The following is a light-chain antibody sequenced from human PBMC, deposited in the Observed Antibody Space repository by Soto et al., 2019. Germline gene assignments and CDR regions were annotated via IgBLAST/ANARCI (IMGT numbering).Light chain of an antibody. CDR1: QGINNY. CDR2: AAS. CDR3: QQYNSYPLT. Sequence: DIQMTQSPSSLSASIGDRVTITCRASQGINNYLAWFQQKPGRAPKSLIYAASNLQSGVPSKFSGSGSGTDFTLTLDNLQPEDFATYYCQQYNSYPLTFGQGTRLEIK. V-gene: IGKV1-16*02. J-gene: IGKJ5*01.